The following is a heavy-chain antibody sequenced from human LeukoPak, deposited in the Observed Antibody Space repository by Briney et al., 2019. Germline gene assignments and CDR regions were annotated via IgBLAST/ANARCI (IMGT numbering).Heavy chain of an antibody. CDR2: INPNSGGT. Sequence: ASVKVSCKTSGYTFTGYYMHWVRQAPGQGLEWMGWINPNSGGTNYAQKFQGRVTMTRDTSISTAYMELSRLRSDDTAVYYCARDAVDYGGNPYYFDHWGQGTLVTVSS. V-gene: IGHV1-2*02. D-gene: IGHD4-23*01. J-gene: IGHJ4*02. CDR3: ARDAVDYGGNPYYFDH. CDR1: GYTFTGYY.